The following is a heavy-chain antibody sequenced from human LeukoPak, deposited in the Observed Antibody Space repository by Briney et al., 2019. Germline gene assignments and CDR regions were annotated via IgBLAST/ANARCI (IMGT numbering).Heavy chain of an antibody. Sequence: ASVKVSCKASGGTFSSYAISWVRQAPGQGLEWMGWMNPNSGNTGYAQKFQGRVTITRNTSISTAYMELSSLRSEDTAVYYCARDHRPTVRGMEYNWFDPWGQGTLVTVSS. J-gene: IGHJ5*02. CDR1: GGTFSSYA. D-gene: IGHD3-16*01. V-gene: IGHV1-8*03. CDR3: ARDHRPTVRGMEYNWFDP. CDR2: MNPNSGNT.